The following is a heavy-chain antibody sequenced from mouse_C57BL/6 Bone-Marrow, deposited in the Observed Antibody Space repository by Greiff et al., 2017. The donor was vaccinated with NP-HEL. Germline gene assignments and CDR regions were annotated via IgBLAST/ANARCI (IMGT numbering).Heavy chain of an antibody. Sequence: QVQLQQPGAELVKPGASVKLSCKASGFTFTSYWMQWVQQRPGQGLEWIGEIDPSDSYTNYNQKFKGKATLTVDTSSSTAYMQLSSLTSEDSAVYYCARSNYYYGSSYYFDYWGQGTTLTVSS. D-gene: IGHD1-1*01. CDR3: ARSNYYYGSSYYFDY. J-gene: IGHJ2*01. V-gene: IGHV1-50*01. CDR1: GFTFTSYW. CDR2: IDPSDSYT.